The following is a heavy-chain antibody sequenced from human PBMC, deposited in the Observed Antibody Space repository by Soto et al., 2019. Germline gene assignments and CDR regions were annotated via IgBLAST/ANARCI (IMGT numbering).Heavy chain of an antibody. D-gene: IGHD4-17*01. Sequence: EVQLVESGGGLVQPGRSLRLSCAASGFTFDDYAMHWVRQAPGKGLEWVSGISWNSGSICYADSVKGRFTISRDNAKNSLYLQMNSLRAEDTALYYCAKQSYGDYVRDAFDIWGQGTMVTVSS. CDR2: ISWNSGSI. CDR3: AKQSYGDYVRDAFDI. CDR1: GFTFDDYA. J-gene: IGHJ3*02. V-gene: IGHV3-9*01.